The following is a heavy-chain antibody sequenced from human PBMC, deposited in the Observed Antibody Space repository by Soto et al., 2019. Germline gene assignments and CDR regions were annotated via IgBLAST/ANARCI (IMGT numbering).Heavy chain of an antibody. CDR1: GFTFSSYG. CDR2: IGYDGSNK. CDR3: ARGAGRWLTNSWFDP. Sequence: QVQLVESGGGVVQPGRSLRLSCAASGFTFSSYGMHWVRQAPGKGLEWVAVIGYDGSNKYYADSVKGRFTISRDNSKNTLYLQMNSLRAEDTAVYYCARGAGRWLTNSWFDPWGQGTLVTVSS. D-gene: IGHD4-17*01. V-gene: IGHV3-33*01. J-gene: IGHJ5*02.